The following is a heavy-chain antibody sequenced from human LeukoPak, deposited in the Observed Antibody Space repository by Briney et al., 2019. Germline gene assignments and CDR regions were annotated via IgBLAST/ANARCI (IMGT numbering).Heavy chain of an antibody. Sequence: SETLSLTCTVSGGSIRSSSYYWGWIRQPPGKGLEWIGTIYYSGSTYYYPSLKSRVTVSVDTSKNQFSLKLSSVTAADTAVYYCAGCSGASCYYITSPLYFDYWGQGTLVTVSS. CDR2: IYYSGST. D-gene: IGHD2-15*01. J-gene: IGHJ4*02. V-gene: IGHV4-39*07. CDR3: AGCSGASCYYITSPLYFDY. CDR1: GGSIRSSSYY.